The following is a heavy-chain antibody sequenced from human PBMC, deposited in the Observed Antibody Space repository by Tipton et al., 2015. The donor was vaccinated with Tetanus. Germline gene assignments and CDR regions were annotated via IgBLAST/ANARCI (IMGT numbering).Heavy chain of an antibody. J-gene: IGHJ4*02. V-gene: IGHV3-15*07. CDR3: TTSGSVGSGYRVDY. D-gene: IGHD3-9*01. CDR2: IKSKTDGGAT. Sequence: SLRLSCATSGLFFKNAWMNWVRQAPGKGLEWVGRIKSKTDGGATDNAARVKDRFSISRDDSKDTLFLQMNSLKTEDTAVYYCTTSGSVGSGYRVDYWGRGTLVVVSS. CDR1: GLFFKNAW.